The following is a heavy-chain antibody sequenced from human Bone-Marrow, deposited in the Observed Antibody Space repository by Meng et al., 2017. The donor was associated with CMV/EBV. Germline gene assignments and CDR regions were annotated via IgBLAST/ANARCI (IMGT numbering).Heavy chain of an antibody. CDR2: INHSGST. J-gene: IGHJ4*02. D-gene: IGHD1-26*01. CDR1: GGSFSGYY. V-gene: IGHV4-34*01. CDR3: ASGGATGRLDY. Sequence: SLPCAGYGGSFSGYYWGWIRQPPGKGLVWIGEINHSGSTNYNPSLKSRVTISVDTSKNQFSLKLSSVTAADTAVYYCASGGATGRLDYWGQGTLVTVSS.